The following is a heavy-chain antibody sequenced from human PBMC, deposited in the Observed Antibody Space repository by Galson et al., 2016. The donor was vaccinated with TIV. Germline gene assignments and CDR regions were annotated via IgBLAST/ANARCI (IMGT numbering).Heavy chain of an antibody. D-gene: IGHD2-21*02. J-gene: IGHJ4*02. CDR2: IIPMAGIS. V-gene: IGHV1-69*10. CDR1: GGTPSNDP. Sequence: SVKVSCKASGGTPSNDPITWVRQAPGQGLEWMGGIIPMAGISDNSQKFQGRVSITADVSTNTVYMELSSLRSEDTAVFYCARLTPCGGDCYYFARWGQGTLVTVSS. CDR3: ARLTPCGGDCYYFAR.